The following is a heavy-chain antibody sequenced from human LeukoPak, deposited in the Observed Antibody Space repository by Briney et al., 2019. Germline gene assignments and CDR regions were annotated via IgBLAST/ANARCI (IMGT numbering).Heavy chain of an antibody. J-gene: IGHJ4*02. CDR3: ARGGVHSGSYTRDFYYFDY. V-gene: IGHV4-34*01. Sequence: SETLSLTCAVYGGSFSGYYWSWIRRPPGKGLEWIGEINHSGSTNYNPSLKSRLTISVDTSKNQSSLKLSSVTAADTAVYYCARGGVHSGSYTRDFYYFDYWGQGTLVTVSS. CDR2: INHSGST. CDR1: GGSFSGYY. D-gene: IGHD1-26*01.